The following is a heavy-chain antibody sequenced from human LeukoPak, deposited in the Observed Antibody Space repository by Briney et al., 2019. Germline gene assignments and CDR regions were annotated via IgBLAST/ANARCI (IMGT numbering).Heavy chain of an antibody. Sequence: GGSLRLSCVVSGISLSNYAMTWVRQAPGKGLEWVSYISERGGSTTYADSVKGRFTISRDTSLNTLYLQMNSLRAEDTAIYYCGKKFGLPTTTERSLQYWGQGTLVTVSS. D-gene: IGHD1-1*01. CDR2: ISERGGST. J-gene: IGHJ4*02. CDR1: GISLSNYA. V-gene: IGHV3-23*01. CDR3: GKKFGLPTTTERSLQY.